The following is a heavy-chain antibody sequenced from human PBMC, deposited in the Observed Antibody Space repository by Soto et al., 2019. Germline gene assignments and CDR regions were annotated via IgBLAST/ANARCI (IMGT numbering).Heavy chain of an antibody. V-gene: IGHV4-31*03. Sequence: QVQLQESGPGLVKPSQTLSLTCTVSGGSISSGGYYWSWIRQHPGKGLEWIGYIYYSGSTYYNPSLKSRVTISVDTSKNQFSLKLSSVTAADTAVYYCARTMTTVTNDAFDIWGQGTMVTVSS. CDR1: GGSISSGGYY. D-gene: IGHD4-17*01. CDR3: ARTMTTVTNDAFDI. J-gene: IGHJ3*02. CDR2: IYYSGST.